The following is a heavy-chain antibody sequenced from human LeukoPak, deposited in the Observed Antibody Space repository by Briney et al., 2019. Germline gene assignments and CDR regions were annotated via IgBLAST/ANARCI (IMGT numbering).Heavy chain of an antibody. Sequence: ASVKVSCKVSGYTLTELSMHWVRQAPGKGLEWMGGFDPEDGETIYAQKFQGRVTMTEDTSTDTAYMELSSLRSEDTAVYYCATDSDYYYSMDVWGQGTTVTVSS. V-gene: IGHV1-24*01. CDR2: FDPEDGET. CDR1: GYTLTELS. J-gene: IGHJ6*02. CDR3: ATDSDYYYSMDV.